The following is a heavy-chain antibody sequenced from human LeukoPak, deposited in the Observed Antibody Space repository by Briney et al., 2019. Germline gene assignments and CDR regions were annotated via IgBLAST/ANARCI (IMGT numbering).Heavy chain of an antibody. J-gene: IGHJ6*03. D-gene: IGHD6-13*01. CDR1: GYTFTSYD. CDR3: ARGLGQQLVRDYYYYYMDV. Sequence: ASVTVSCKASGYTFTSYDINWVRQAPGQGLEWMGWMNPNSGNTVYAQKFQRRVTMTSNTSIRTAYMELSSLRSEDTAVYYCARGLGQQLVRDYYYYYMDVWGKGTTVTVSS. V-gene: IGHV1-8*01. CDR2: MNPNSGNT.